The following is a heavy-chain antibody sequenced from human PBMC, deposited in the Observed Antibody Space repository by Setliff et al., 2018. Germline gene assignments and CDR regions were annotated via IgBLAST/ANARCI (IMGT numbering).Heavy chain of an antibody. Sequence: GESLKISCQGSGYDFSMYWIGWVRQMPGKGLEWMGIISPEDSDVRYSPSFQGRVTISADKSVNMVYLQWSSLKASDTAIYYCARSRRDGYDSRGHYYGGPLYFDFWGQGTLVTVSS. CDR2: ISPEDSDV. D-gene: IGHD3-22*01. V-gene: IGHV5-51*01. J-gene: IGHJ4*02. CDR1: GYDFSMYW. CDR3: ARSRRDGYDSRGHYYGGPLYFDF.